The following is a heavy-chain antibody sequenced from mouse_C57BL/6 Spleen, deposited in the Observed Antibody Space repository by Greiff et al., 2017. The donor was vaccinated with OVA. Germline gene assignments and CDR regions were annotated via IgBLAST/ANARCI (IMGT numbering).Heavy chain of an antibody. V-gene: IGHV1-69*01. Sequence: VQLQQPGAELVMPGASVKLSCKASGYTFTSYWMHWVKQRPGQGLEWIGEIDPSDSYTNYNQKFKGKSTLTVDKSSSTAYMQISSLTSEDSAVYDCATYGNYVHYAMDYWGQGTSVTVSS. CDR1: GYTFTSYW. D-gene: IGHD2-1*01. J-gene: IGHJ4*01. CDR3: ATYGNYVHYAMDY. CDR2: IDPSDSYT.